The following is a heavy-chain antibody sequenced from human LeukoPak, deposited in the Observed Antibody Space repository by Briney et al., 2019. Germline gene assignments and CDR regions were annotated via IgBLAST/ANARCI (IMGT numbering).Heavy chain of an antibody. Sequence: GGSLRLSCEASGFTFSTYGMHWVRQAPGKGLEWVALTSYDGSDKSYADSVKGRFTISRDNSKSTLYLQMDSLRGDDAAVYYCAKAVGSISWSFDYWGQGTLVTVSS. CDR2: TSYDGSDK. CDR3: AKAVGSISWSFDY. D-gene: IGHD6-13*01. CDR1: GFTFSTYG. V-gene: IGHV3-30*18. J-gene: IGHJ4*02.